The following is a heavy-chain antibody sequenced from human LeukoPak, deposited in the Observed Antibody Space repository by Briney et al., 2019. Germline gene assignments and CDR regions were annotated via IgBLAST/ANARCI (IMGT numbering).Heavy chain of an antibody. V-gene: IGHV1-69*13. D-gene: IGHD3-10*01. CDR2: IIPIFGTA. CDR1: GGTFSSYA. J-gene: IGHJ6*03. Sequence: SVKVSCKASGGTFSSYAISWVRQAPGQGLEWMGGIIPIFGTANYAQKFQGRVTITADESTSTAYMELSSLRSEDTAVYYCARGGDGSGSYYSYYYYYYMDVWGKGTTVTVSS. CDR3: ARGGDGSGSYYSYYYYYYMDV.